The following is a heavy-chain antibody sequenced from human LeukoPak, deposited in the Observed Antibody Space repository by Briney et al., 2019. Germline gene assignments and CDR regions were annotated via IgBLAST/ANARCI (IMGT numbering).Heavy chain of an antibody. Sequence: PGGSLRLSCAASGFTFSTYAMSWVRQAPGKGLEWVSTISGSGANTYYADSVRGRFTISRDNSKNTLYLHMNSLRAEDTAVYYCALRGTTALNAFDIWGQGTMVTVSS. CDR2: ISGSGANT. CDR1: GFTFSTYA. V-gene: IGHV3-23*01. CDR3: ALRGTTALNAFDI. D-gene: IGHD1/OR15-1a*01. J-gene: IGHJ3*02.